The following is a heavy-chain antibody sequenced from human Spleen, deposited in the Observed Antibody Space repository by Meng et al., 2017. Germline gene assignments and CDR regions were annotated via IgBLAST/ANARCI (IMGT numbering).Heavy chain of an antibody. Sequence: ASVKVSCKASGYTLTNYAINWLRQAPGQGLEWMGWINTNTGNPTYAQGFTGRFVFSLDTSVSTAYLQISSLKAEDTAVYYCARVPPSTPGDYWGQGTLVTVSS. V-gene: IGHV7-4-1*02. CDR3: ARVPPSTPGDY. CDR1: GYTLTNYA. CDR2: INTNTGNP. J-gene: IGHJ4*02.